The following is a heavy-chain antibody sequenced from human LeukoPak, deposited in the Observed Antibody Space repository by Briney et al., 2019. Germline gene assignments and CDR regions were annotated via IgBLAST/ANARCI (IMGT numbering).Heavy chain of an antibody. V-gene: IGHV4-34*01. CDR3: PRGSYYCYYMDV. Sequence: SETLSLICAVYGGSLSGYYWSSIRQPPGKGLEWIVEINHSGSTNYNPSLKSRVHISVDTSKNQFSLKLSSVSAADTAVYHCPRGSYYCYYMDVWGKGNRVTVSS. J-gene: IGHJ6*03. CDR1: GGSLSGYY. CDR2: INHSGST.